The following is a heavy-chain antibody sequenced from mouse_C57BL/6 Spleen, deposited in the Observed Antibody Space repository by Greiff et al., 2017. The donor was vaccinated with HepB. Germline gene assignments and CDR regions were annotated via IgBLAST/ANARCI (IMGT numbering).Heavy chain of an antibody. Sequence: EVMLVESGGDLVKPGGSLKLSCAASGFTFSSYGMSWVRQTPDKRLEWVATISSGGSYTYYPDSVKGRFTISRDNAKNTLYLKMSSLKSEDTAMYYCARYGSSYDEAFDYWGQGTTLTVSS. D-gene: IGHD1-1*01. CDR3: ARYGSSYDEAFDY. CDR1: GFTFSSYG. J-gene: IGHJ2*01. CDR2: ISSGGSYT. V-gene: IGHV5-6*01.